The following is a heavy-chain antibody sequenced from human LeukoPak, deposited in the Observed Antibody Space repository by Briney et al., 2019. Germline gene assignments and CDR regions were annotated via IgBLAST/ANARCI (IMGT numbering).Heavy chain of an antibody. CDR1: GGSISSGGYS. CDR2: IYYSGST. V-gene: IGHV4-61*08. CDR3: ARDQEGLDY. J-gene: IGHJ4*02. Sequence: SQTLSLTCAVSGGSISSGGYSWSWIRQPPGKGLEWIGYIYYSGSTNYNPSLKSRVTISVDTSKNQFSLKLSSVTAADTAVYYCARDQEGLDYWGQGTLVTVSS.